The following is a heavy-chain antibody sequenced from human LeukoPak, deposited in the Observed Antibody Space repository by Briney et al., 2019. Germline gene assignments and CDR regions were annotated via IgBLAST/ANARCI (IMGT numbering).Heavy chain of an antibody. D-gene: IGHD2-2*01. CDR3: ARDYCTSTSCLFDY. J-gene: IGHJ4*02. CDR1: GYTFTGYH. V-gene: IGHV1-2*06. CDR2: INPNSGDT. Sequence: ASVKVSCKASGYTFTGYHMHWVRQAPGQGLEWMGRINPNSGDTNYAQKFQGRVTMTRDTSISTAYMELSRLRSDDTAVYYCARDYCTSTSCLFDYWGQGTLVTVSS.